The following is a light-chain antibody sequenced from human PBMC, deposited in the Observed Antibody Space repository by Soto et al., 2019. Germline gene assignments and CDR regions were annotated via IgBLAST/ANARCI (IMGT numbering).Light chain of an antibody. CDR3: QQYGSSPGYT. Sequence: EIVLTQSPGTLSLSPGERATLSCRASQSVSSSYLAWYQQKPGQAPRLLIYGASSRATGIPDRFSGSGSGTDFTLTISRLEPEDFAVYYCQQYGSSPGYTFVQGNKLEIK. V-gene: IGKV3-20*01. CDR1: QSVSSSY. CDR2: GAS. J-gene: IGKJ2*01.